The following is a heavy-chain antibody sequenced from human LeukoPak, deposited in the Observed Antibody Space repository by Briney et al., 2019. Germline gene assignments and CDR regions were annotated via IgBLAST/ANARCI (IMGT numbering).Heavy chain of an antibody. CDR2: IKSDGSST. V-gene: IGHV3-74*01. D-gene: IGHD6-13*01. Sequence: PGGSLRLSCAASGFTFSNYWMHWVRQAPGKGPVWVSRIKSDGSSTRFADSVQGRFTISRDNGKNTVYLQMNSLRAEDTAVYYCARDRGSSWYHHWFDPWGQGTLVTVSS. CDR1: GFTFSNYW. J-gene: IGHJ5*02. CDR3: ARDRGSSWYHHWFDP.